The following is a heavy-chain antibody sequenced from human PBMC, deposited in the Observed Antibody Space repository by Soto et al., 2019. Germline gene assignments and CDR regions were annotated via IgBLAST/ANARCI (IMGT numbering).Heavy chain of an antibody. Sequence: GGSLRLSCAASGFTFSSYAMSWVRQAPGKGLEWVSAISGSGGSTYYADSVKGRFTISRDNSKNTLYLQMNSLRAEDTAVYYSAKSEGGSYYWYYYYGMDVWGQGTTVTVSS. CDR1: GFTFSSYA. CDR2: ISGSGGST. D-gene: IGHD1-26*01. CDR3: AKSEGGSYYWYYYYGMDV. V-gene: IGHV3-23*01. J-gene: IGHJ6*02.